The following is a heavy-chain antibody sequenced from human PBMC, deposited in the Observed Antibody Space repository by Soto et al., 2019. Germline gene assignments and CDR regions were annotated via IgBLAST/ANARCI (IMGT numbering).Heavy chain of an antibody. D-gene: IGHD2-21*02. V-gene: IGHV3-9*01. CDR1: GFTFDDYA. CDR2: INWNSGSI. CDR3: AKARAGDIPTDY. Sequence: PGGSLRLSCAASGFTFDDYAMHWVRQAPGKGLEWVSGINWNSGSIGYADSVKGRFTISRDNSKNMVYLEVNSLRPEDTAMYYCAKARAGDIPTDYWGQGTLVTVSS. J-gene: IGHJ4*02.